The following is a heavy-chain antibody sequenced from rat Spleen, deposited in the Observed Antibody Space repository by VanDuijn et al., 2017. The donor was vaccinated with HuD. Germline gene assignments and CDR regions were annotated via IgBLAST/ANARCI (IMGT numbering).Heavy chain of an antibody. CDR2: ISYNGGST. J-gene: IGHJ2*01. CDR1: GFTFSNYG. D-gene: IGHD4-2*01. CDR3: TTTGFDY. V-gene: IGHV5-20*01. Sequence: EVQLVESGGGLVQPGRSMKLSCAASGFTFSNYGMAWVRQAPKKGLEWVAYISYNGGSTYYRDPVKGRFTISRDNTKSTLFLQMDSLRSEDTATYYCTTTGFDYWGQGVMVTVSS.